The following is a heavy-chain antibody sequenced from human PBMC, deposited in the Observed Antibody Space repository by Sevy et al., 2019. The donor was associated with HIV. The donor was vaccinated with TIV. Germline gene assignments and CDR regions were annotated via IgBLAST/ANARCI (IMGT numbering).Heavy chain of an antibody. V-gene: IGHV3-23*01. Sequence: GGSLRLSCAASGFTFSSYAMNCVRQAPGKGLEWVSSIFGDGDITYYADSVKGRFTISRDKSKNTLYLQMHSLRAEDTAVYYCAGGRYDSSGSFDAFDIWGQGTMVTVSS. CDR1: GFTFSSYA. CDR3: AGGRYDSSGSFDAFDI. J-gene: IGHJ3*02. D-gene: IGHD3-22*01. CDR2: IFGDGDIT.